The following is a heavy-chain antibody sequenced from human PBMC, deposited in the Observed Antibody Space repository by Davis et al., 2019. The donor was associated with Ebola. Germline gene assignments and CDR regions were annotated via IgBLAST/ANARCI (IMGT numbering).Heavy chain of an antibody. CDR3: ARSGVWVTPYYYYGMDV. J-gene: IGHJ6*02. D-gene: IGHD2-21*02. CDR2: IYYSGST. V-gene: IGHV4-39*07. Sequence: MPSETLSLTCTVSGGSLRSSSYYWGWIRQPPGKGLEWIGSIYYSGSTNYNPSLKSRVTISVDTSKNQFSLKLSSVTAADTAVYYCARSGVWVTPYYYYGMDVWGQGTTVTVSS. CDR1: GGSLRSSSYY.